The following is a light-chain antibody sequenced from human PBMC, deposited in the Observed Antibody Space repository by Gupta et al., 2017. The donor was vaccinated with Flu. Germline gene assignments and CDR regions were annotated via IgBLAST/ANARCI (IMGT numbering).Light chain of an antibody. Sequence: QSVLTQPPSVSGAPGQRVTISCTGSSSNIGAGYDVHWYQQLPGTAPNLLIYGNSNRPSGVPDRFSCAKSGTSASPVINXLXAEDEAXDYCQSSGNSIRGSMVFGGGTKLTVL. J-gene: IGLJ3*02. CDR3: QSSGNSIRGSMV. CDR2: GNS. CDR1: SSNIGAGYD. V-gene: IGLV1-40*01.